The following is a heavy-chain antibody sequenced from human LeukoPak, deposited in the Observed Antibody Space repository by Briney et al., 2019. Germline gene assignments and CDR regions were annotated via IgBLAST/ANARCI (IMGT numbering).Heavy chain of an antibody. CDR3: ARDGLYCTNGVCSSDI. CDR2: MNPNSGNT. D-gene: IGHD2-8*01. CDR1: GYTFTSYD. V-gene: IGHV1-8*01. J-gene: IGHJ3*02. Sequence: ASVKVSCKASGYTFTSYDINWVRQATGQGPEWMGWMNPNSGNTGYAQKFQGRVTMTRNTSISTAYMGLSSLRSADTAVYYCARDGLYCTNGVCSSDIWGQGTLVAVSS.